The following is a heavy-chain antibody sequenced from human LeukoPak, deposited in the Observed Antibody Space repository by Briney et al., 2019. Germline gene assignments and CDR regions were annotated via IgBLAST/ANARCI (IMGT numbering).Heavy chain of an antibody. V-gene: IGHV3-48*04. J-gene: IGHJ4*02. Sequence: GGSLRLSCAASGFTFRSYSMHWVRQAPGKGLEWVSYISSTSSTIYYADSVKGRFTISRDNAKNTLYLQMNSLRAEDTAVYYCARVLTMIVVAPGYWGQGTLVTVSS. CDR3: ARVLTMIVVAPGY. CDR1: GFTFRSYS. CDR2: ISSTSSTI. D-gene: IGHD3-22*01.